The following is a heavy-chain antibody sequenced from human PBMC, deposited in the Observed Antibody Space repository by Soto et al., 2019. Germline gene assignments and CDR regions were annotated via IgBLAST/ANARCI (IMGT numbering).Heavy chain of an antibody. J-gene: IGHJ6*02. CDR2: ISHDGSFY. CDR3: EKELGASDTAVLGLFYDGVDV. CDR1: GFAFSSYG. V-gene: IGHV3-30*18. Sequence: GGSLRLSCAASGFAFSSYGIHWVRQAPGKGLEWVAVISHDGSFYSYADSVAGRLDISRDNSKCMVYVDMISLRPDGTAVYYREKELGASDTAVLGLFYDGVDVWGQGTTVAVS. D-gene: IGHD5-18*01.